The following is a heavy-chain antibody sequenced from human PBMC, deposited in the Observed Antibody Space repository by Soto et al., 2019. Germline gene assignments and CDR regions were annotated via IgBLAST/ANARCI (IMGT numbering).Heavy chain of an antibody. D-gene: IGHD2-8*02. CDR3: ARVVRRLTRAWWYFDY. CDR1: GFTFSNYG. CDR2: IWYDGSNK. Sequence: PGGSLRLSCAASGFTFSNYGMHWVRQTPGKGLEWVALIWYDGSNKYYADSVKGRFTISRDNSKNTLYLQMNSLRAEDTAVYYCARVVRRLTRAWWYFDYWGQGTLFTVSS. V-gene: IGHV3-33*01. J-gene: IGHJ4*02.